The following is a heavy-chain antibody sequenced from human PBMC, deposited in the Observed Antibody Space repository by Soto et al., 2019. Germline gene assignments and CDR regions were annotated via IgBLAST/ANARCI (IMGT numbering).Heavy chain of an antibody. CDR2: LSGGGGTT. CDR3: AKQRADYGSVSDTYYFDF. J-gene: IGHJ4*02. V-gene: IGHV3-23*01. CDR1: GFTFSTYA. D-gene: IGHD3-10*01. Sequence: EVRLLESGGGLVQPGGSLRLSCSTSGFTFSTYAMNWVRQAPGKGLEWVSALSGGGGTTYYADSVRGRFTISRDNSKNTLFLQMNSLRAEDTALYYCAKQRADYGSVSDTYYFDFWGQGTLVTVSS.